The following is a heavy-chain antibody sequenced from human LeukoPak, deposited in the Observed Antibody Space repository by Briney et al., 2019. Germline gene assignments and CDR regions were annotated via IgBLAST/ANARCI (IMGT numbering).Heavy chain of an antibody. J-gene: IGHJ3*02. Sequence: GGSLRLSCAASGFTFDDYAMHWVRQAPGKGLEWVSGISWNSGSIGYADSVKGRFTISRDNAKNSLYLQMNSLRAEDTALYYCAKDRVGSSWYSDAFDIWGQGTMVTVSS. V-gene: IGHV3-9*01. CDR1: GFTFDDYA. D-gene: IGHD6-13*01. CDR3: AKDRVGSSWYSDAFDI. CDR2: ISWNSGSI.